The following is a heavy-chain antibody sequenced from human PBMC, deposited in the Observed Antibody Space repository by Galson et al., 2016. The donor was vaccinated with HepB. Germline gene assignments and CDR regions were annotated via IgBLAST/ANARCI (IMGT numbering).Heavy chain of an antibody. CDR1: GYNFTNYR. CDR3: ARLWEDIVEGPSARVGNYYYYGMDV. J-gene: IGHJ6*02. CDR2: IYPGDSES. D-gene: IGHD2-21*01. V-gene: IGHV5-51*01. Sequence: QSGAEVKKPGESLRISCKGSGYNFTNYRIGWVRQMPGKGLEWMGIIYPGDSESRCSPSFQGQVTISADKSISTAYLQWSGLKASDTATYYCARLWEDIVEGPSARVGNYYYYGMDVWGQGSPGHRLL.